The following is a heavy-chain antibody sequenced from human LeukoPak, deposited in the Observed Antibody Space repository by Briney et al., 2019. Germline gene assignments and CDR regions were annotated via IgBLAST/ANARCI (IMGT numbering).Heavy chain of an antibody. J-gene: IGHJ4*02. CDR1: GYSISGGYY. CDR2: IYHSGSS. CDR3: ARDTLHY. Sequence: SETLSLTCTVSGYSISGGYYWAWIRQPPGKGLEWIGNIYHSGSSNYNPSLKSRVTISVDMSKNQFSLKLSSVTAADTAMYYCARDTLHYWGQGTLVTVSS. V-gene: IGHV4-38-2*02.